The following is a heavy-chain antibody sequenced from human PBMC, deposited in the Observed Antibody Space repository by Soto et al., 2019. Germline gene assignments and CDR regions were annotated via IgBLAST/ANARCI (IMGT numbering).Heavy chain of an antibody. V-gene: IGHV1-69*13. Sequence: ASVKVSCKASGGTFSSYAISWVRQAPGQGLEWMGGIIPIFGTANYAQKFQGRVTITADESTSTAYMELSSLRSEDTAVYYCARRVLRQELYYYYGMDVWGQGTTVTVSS. D-gene: IGHD2-8*01. CDR3: ARRVLRQELYYYYGMDV. CDR2: IIPIFGTA. CDR1: GGTFSSYA. J-gene: IGHJ6*02.